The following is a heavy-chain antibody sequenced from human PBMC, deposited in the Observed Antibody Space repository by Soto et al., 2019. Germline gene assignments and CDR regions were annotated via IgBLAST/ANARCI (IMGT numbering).Heavy chain of an antibody. CDR3: ARAPSSGGSVPTDYYYGMDV. D-gene: IGHD2-15*01. V-gene: IGHV1-69*13. CDR2: IIPIFGTA. Sequence: VASVKVSCKASGGTFSSYAISWVRQAPGQGLEWMGGIIPIFGTANYAQKFQGRVTITADESTSTAYMELSSLRSEDTAVYYCARAPSSGGSVPTDYYYGMDVWGQGTTVTVSS. J-gene: IGHJ6*02. CDR1: GGTFSSYA.